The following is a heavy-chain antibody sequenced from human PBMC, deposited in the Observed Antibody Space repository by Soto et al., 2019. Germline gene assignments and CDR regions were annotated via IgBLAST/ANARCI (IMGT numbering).Heavy chain of an antibody. J-gene: IGHJ4*02. CDR1: GFTFSKSS. Sequence: SLKVSCKTSGFTFSKSSVQWMRQARGQRLEWIGWVVVGSDNTRYAQNFQDRVTITRDTSTSTVYMELSSLRSEDTAVYSCAREGTYCSGGSCYSDYYFDYWGQGTLVTVSS. D-gene: IGHD2-15*01. V-gene: IGHV1-58*01. CDR3: AREGTYCSGGSCYSDYYFDY. CDR2: VVVGSDNT.